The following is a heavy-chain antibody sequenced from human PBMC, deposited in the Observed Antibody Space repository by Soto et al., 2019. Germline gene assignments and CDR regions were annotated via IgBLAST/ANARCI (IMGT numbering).Heavy chain of an antibody. CDR1: GFTFSNAW. CDR3: TTMVRYCSGGSCYDADY. D-gene: IGHD2-15*01. V-gene: IGHV3-15*01. J-gene: IGHJ4*02. Sequence: EVQLVESGGGLVKPGESLRLSCAAFGFTFSNAWMTWIRQAPGKGLEWVGRIKSKIDGGTTDYAAPVKGRFTILRDDSKSTLYVQMNNLRTEDTAVYYCTTMVRYCSGGSCYDADYWGQGDLVTVSS. CDR2: IKSKIDGGTT.